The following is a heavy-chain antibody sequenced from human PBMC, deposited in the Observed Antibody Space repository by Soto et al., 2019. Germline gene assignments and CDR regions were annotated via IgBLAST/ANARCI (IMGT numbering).Heavy chain of an antibody. CDR2: IYYSGST. J-gene: IGHJ5*02. V-gene: IGHV4-59*08. D-gene: IGHD1-7*01. CDR3: AGRAVTGTTSRWFDP. Sequence: QVQLQESGPGLVKPSETLSLTCTVSGGSISSYYWSWIRQPPGKGLEWIGYIYYSGSTNYNPSLKSRVTISVDTSKNQFSLKLSSVTAADTAVYYCAGRAVTGTTSRWFDPWGQGTLVTVSS. CDR1: GGSISSYY.